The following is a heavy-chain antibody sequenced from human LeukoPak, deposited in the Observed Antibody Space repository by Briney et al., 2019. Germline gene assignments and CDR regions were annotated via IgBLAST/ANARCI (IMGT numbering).Heavy chain of an antibody. D-gene: IGHD6-19*01. CDR2: IYSGGST. J-gene: IGHJ3*02. CDR3: TRVGAVAGTLVVSHAFDI. V-gene: IGHV3-66*01. Sequence: GGSLRLSCAASGFTVSSNYMSWVRQAPGKGLEWVSVIYSGGSTYYADSVKGRFTISRDNSKNTLYLQMNSLRAEDTAVYYCTRVGAVAGTLVVSHAFDIWGQGTMVTVSS. CDR1: GFTVSSNY.